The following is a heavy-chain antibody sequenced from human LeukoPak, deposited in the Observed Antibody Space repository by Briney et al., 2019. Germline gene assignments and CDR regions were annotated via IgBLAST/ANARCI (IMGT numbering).Heavy chain of an antibody. CDR1: GGSISSYD. D-gene: IGHD6-19*01. Sequence: SETLSLTCTVSGGSISSYDWSWIRQHPGKGLEWIGYMYYSGSTNYNPSLRSRVTISVDTSKNQFSLKLSSVTAADTAVYYCARNLGSGWYYDYWGQGILVTASS. CDR3: ARNLGSGWYYDY. V-gene: IGHV4-59*08. J-gene: IGHJ4*02. CDR2: MYYSGST.